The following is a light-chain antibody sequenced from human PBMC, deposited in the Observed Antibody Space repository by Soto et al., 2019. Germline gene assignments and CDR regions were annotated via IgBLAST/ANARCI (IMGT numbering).Light chain of an antibody. J-gene: IGLJ1*01. Sequence: QSVLTQPASVSGSPGQSITISCTGTSSDVGSYNLVSWYQQHPGKAPKLMIYEDIKRPSGVSNRFSGSKSGNTASLTISGLQAEDEADYHCCSYAGSSTYVFGTGTKVTVL. V-gene: IGLV2-23*01. CDR3: CSYAGSSTYV. CDR1: SSDVGSYNL. CDR2: EDI.